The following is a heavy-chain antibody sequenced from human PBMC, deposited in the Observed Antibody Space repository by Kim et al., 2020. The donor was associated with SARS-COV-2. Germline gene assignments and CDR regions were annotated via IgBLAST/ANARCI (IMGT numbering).Heavy chain of an antibody. CDR3: AHSNDFWSGYYSSGSFDY. D-gene: IGHD3-3*01. J-gene: IGHJ4*02. CDR1: GFSLSTSGVG. Sequence: SGPTLVNPTQTLTLTCTFSGFSLSTSGVGVGWIRQPPGKALEWLALIYWDDDKRYSPSLKSRLTITKDTSKNQVVLTMTNMDPVDTATYYCAHSNDFWSGYYSSGSFDYWGQGTLVTVSS. V-gene: IGHV2-5*02. CDR2: IYWDDDK.